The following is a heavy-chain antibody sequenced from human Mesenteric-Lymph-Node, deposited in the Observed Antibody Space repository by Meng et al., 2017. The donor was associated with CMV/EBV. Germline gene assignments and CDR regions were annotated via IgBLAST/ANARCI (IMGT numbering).Heavy chain of an antibody. CDR2: INPNSGGT. CDR3: ARRPRHYFGMDV. D-gene: IGHD1-1*01. J-gene: IGHJ6*02. Sequence: ASVKVSCKASGYTFTGYYLHWVRQAPGQGLEWMGWINPNSGGTSDAQKFQGRVTMTRDTSINTAYMELNSLTSDDTAVYYCARRPRHYFGMDVWGQGTTVTVSS. V-gene: IGHV1-2*02. CDR1: GYTFTGYY.